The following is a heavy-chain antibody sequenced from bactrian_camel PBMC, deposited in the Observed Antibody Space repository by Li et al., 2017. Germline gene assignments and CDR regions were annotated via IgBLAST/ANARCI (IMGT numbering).Heavy chain of an antibody. CDR3: AAATTNWCVLQAPSTFRY. CDR2: IDRWGGP. CDR1: GYTSSTVC. Sequence: QLVESGGGSVQTGGSLRLSCSASGYTSSTVCMGWFRQAPGKEREGVARIDRWGGPTYADSVKDRFTISRDDAKNTVYLQMNSLKPDDTAMYYCAAATTNWCVLQAPSTFRYWGQGTQVTVS. D-gene: IGHD2*01. V-gene: IGHV3S53*01. J-gene: IGHJ6*01.